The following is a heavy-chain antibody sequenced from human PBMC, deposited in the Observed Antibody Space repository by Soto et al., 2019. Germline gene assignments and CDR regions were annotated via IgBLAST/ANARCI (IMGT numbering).Heavy chain of an antibody. CDR1: GGSISSYY. D-gene: IGHD5-12*01. V-gene: IGHV4-59*01. Sequence: QVQLQESGPGLVKPSETLSLTCTVSGGSISSYYWSWIRQPPGKGLEWIGYIYYSGSTNYNPSLKSRVTISVDTSKNQCSLKLSSVTAADTAVYYCARDQGVATIGGNFDYWGQGTLVTVSS. CDR3: ARDQGVATIGGNFDY. CDR2: IYYSGST. J-gene: IGHJ4*02.